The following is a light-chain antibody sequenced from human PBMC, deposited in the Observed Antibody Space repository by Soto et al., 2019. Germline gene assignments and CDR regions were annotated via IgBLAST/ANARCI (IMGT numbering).Light chain of an antibody. CDR3: QQYDDYQLT. Sequence: DIQMTQSPSTLSASVGDRVTITCRASQSIKNWLAWYQQKPGTAPKFLIYDASTLESGVPSRFSGSGSGTEFTLTISSLQADDFDTYFCQQYDDYQLTLGGGTKADLK. CDR2: DAS. CDR1: QSIKNW. V-gene: IGKV1-5*01. J-gene: IGKJ4*01.